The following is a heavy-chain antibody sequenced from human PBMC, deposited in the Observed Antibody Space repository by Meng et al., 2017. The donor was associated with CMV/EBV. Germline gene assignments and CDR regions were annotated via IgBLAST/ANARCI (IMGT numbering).Heavy chain of an antibody. D-gene: IGHD1-14*01. J-gene: IGHJ5*02. Sequence: AAGCAFSEYYMQWIRQTTGKGLEWLSRISKNSTNRSYADSVRGRCTISRDKAQNLVYLQMNSVRTEDTAVYYCARDPRNKGFDPWGQGTLVTVSS. V-gene: IGHV3-11*01. CDR3: ARDPRNKGFDP. CDR1: GCAFSEYY. CDR2: ISKNSTNR.